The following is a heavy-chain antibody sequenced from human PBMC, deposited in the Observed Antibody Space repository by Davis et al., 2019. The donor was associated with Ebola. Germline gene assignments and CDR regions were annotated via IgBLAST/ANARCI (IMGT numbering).Heavy chain of an antibody. D-gene: IGHD2/OR15-2a*01. CDR2: LGTSADT. V-gene: IGHV3-23*01. CDR1: GFTFSSYA. CDR3: VKDTSNIWFDV. J-gene: IGHJ3*01. Sequence: GGSLRPSCPASGFTFSSYAMSWVRRAPGKGLEWVSTLGTSADTYYADSVKGRFTISRDNSKNTLHLQMNSLRVEDTAMYYCVKDTSNIWFDVWGQGTLVTVSA.